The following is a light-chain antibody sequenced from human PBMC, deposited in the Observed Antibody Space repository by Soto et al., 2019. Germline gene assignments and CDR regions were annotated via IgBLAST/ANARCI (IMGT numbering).Light chain of an antibody. CDR2: DAS. Sequence: DIQMTQSPSTLSASVGDRVTITCRASQSISSWLAWYQQKPGKAPKLLIYDASRLESGVPSRFSGSGSGTEFTLAISSLQPDDFATYYCQQYNSYSTLTFGGGTKVEIK. CDR1: QSISSW. J-gene: IGKJ4*01. CDR3: QQYNSYSTLT. V-gene: IGKV1-5*01.